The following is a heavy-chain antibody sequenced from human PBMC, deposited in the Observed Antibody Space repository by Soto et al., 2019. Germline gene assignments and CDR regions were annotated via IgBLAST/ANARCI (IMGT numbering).Heavy chain of an antibody. D-gene: IGHD3-22*01. Sequence: AAVKVSHKASGYTLSRYDIHWVRQARGQGREGMGWVNPNCGNTAHAQKFQGRVPTTRNASISTAYMELTSLSSADTAVYYCARGEAMYTYYIDVSGYYSFDYWGQGTPVTVSS. CDR1: GYTLSRYD. J-gene: IGHJ4*02. V-gene: IGHV1-8*01. CDR3: ARGEAMYTYYIDVSGYYSFDY. CDR2: VNPNCGNT.